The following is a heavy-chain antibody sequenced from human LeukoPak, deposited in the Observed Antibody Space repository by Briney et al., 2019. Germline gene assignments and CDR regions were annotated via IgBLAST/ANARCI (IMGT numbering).Heavy chain of an antibody. CDR3: AKDWGVYSYDYELDY. J-gene: IGHJ4*02. Sequence: GGSLRLSCAASGFTFSSYAMSWVRQAPGKGLEWVSAISGRGDSTYYADSVKGRFTVSRDNSKNTLYLQMNSLRAEDTAGYYCAKDWGVYSYDYELDYWGQGTLVTVSS. CDR2: ISGRGDST. CDR1: GFTFSSYA. D-gene: IGHD5-12*01. V-gene: IGHV3-23*01.